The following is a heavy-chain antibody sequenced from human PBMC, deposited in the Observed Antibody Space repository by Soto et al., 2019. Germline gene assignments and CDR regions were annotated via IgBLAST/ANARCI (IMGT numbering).Heavy chain of an antibody. D-gene: IGHD2-15*01. CDR3: ARNGYCSGGSCYSMGYYYYMDV. CDR2: IYYSGNT. CDR1: GDSISSTSYY. V-gene: IGHV4-39*07. Sequence: SETLSLTCTVSGDSISSTSYYWGWIRHPPGKGLEWIGNIYYSGNTYYNPSLKSRVTISVDTSKNQFSLKVSSVTAADTAVYYCARNGYCSGGSCYSMGYYYYMDVWGKGTTVTVSS. J-gene: IGHJ6*03.